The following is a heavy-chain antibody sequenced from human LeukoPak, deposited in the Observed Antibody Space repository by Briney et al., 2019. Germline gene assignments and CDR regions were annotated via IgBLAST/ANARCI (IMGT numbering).Heavy chain of an antibody. J-gene: IGHJ1*01. D-gene: IGHD4-23*01. V-gene: IGHV3-23*01. Sequence: GGSLRLSCAASGFTFSSYAMSWVRQAPEKGLEWVSTISGSGGGTYYADSVKGRFTISRDDSKNTLYLQVNSLRAEDTAVYYCAKDPYYGANFPEYFQHWGQGTLVTVSS. CDR3: AKDPYYGANFPEYFQH. CDR1: GFTFSSYA. CDR2: ISGSGGGT.